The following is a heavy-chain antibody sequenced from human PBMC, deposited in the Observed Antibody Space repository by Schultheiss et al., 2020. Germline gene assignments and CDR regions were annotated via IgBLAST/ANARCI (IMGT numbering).Heavy chain of an antibody. J-gene: IGHJ4*02. Sequence: GGSLRLSCAASGFTFDDYAMHWVRQAPGKGLEWVSGISGSGGSTYYADSVKGRFTISRDNSKNTLYLQMNSLRAEDTAVYYCAKDHRPTDYWGQGTLVTVSS. CDR1: GFTFDDYA. CDR3: AKDHRPTDY. CDR2: ISGSGGST. V-gene: IGHV3-23*01.